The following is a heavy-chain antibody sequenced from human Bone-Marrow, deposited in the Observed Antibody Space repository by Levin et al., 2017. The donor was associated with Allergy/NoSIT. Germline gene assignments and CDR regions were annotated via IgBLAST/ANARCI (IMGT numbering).Heavy chain of an antibody. CDR1: GFTFSSYG. V-gene: IGHV3-30*18. CDR2: ISYDGSNK. J-gene: IGHJ6*03. CDR3: AKGGEEYYYYYYRDV. D-gene: IGHD5-12*01. Sequence: PGGSLRLSCAASGFTFSSYGMHWVRQAPGKGLEWVAVISYDGSNKYYADSVKGRFTISRDNSKNTLYLQMNSLRAEDTAVYYCAKGGEEYYYYYYRDVWGKGTTVTVSS.